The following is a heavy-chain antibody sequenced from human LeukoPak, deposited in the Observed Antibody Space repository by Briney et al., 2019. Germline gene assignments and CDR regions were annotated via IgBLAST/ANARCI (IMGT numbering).Heavy chain of an antibody. V-gene: IGHV3-66*02. D-gene: IGHD2-15*01. Sequence: GGSLRLSCAASGFTVSSNYMSWVRQAPGRGLEGVSFIYSGGRTYYADSVKGRFTISRDNSKNTLYRQMNSLRAEDTAVYYCARGAVVVVAANYYFDYWGHGTLVTVSS. CDR3: ARGAVVVVAANYYFDY. CDR1: GFTVSSNY. CDR2: IYSGGRT. J-gene: IGHJ4*01.